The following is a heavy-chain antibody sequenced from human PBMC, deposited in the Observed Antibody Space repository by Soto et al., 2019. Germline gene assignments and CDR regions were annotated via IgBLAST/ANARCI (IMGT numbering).Heavy chain of an antibody. CDR2: ISTHNANT. CDR3: ARESGAGVALDI. Sequence: QVQLVQSGAEVKKPGASVKVSCKASGYTFTSYGINWVRQAPGQGLEWMGWISTHNANTDSAQKIQGRVTMTTDTSTSTAYMELRSLRSDDTAVYYWARESGAGVALDIWGQGTMVTVSS. CDR1: GYTFTSYG. D-gene: IGHD3-10*01. V-gene: IGHV1-18*01. J-gene: IGHJ3*02.